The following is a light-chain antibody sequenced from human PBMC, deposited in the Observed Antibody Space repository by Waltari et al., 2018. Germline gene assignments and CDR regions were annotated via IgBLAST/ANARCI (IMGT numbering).Light chain of an antibody. CDR1: QSVRRT. CDR3: QHYVRLPAT. V-gene: IGKV3-20*01. J-gene: IGKJ1*01. CDR2: GAS. Sequence: SCRASQSVRRTLAWYQQKPGQAPRLLIYGASSRATGIPDRFSGSGSGTDFSLTISRLEPEDFAVYYCQHYVRLPATFGQGTKVEIK.